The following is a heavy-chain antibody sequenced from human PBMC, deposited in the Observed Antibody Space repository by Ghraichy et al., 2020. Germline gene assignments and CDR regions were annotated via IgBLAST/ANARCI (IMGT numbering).Heavy chain of an antibody. CDR3: TTDDFRWFGEFPVDP. Sequence: GGSLRLSCAASGFTFSNAWMSWVRQAPGKGLEWVGRIKSKTDGGTTDYAAPVKGRFTISRDDSKNTLYLQMNSLKTEDTAVYYCTTDDFRWFGEFPVDPWGQGTLVTVSS. CDR2: IKSKTDGGTT. J-gene: IGHJ5*02. V-gene: IGHV3-15*01. CDR1: GFTFSNAW. D-gene: IGHD3-10*01.